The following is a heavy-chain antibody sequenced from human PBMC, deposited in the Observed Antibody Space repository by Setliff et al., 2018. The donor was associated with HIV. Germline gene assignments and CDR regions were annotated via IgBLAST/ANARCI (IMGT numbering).Heavy chain of an antibody. CDR1: GFTFDDYS. J-gene: IGHJ4*02. D-gene: IGHD6-13*01. CDR3: QYSSSWYDFDY. Sequence: PGGSLRLSCVASGFTFDDYSMIWVRQAPGRGLEWVSVIYSGGTSTYYADSVKGRFTISRDNSKNTLYLQMNSLKTEDTAVYSCQYSSSWYDFDYWGQGTLVTV. CDR2: IYSGGTST. V-gene: IGHV3-23*03.